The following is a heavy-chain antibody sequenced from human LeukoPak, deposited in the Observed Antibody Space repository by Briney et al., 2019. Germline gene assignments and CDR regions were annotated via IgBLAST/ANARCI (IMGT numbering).Heavy chain of an antibody. CDR1: GGSISSYY. D-gene: IGHD3-10*01. J-gene: IGHJ5*02. CDR2: IYYSGST. V-gene: IGHV4-59*08. Sequence: SETLSLTCTVSGGSISSYYWSWIRQPPGKGLEWIGYIYYSGSTNYNPSLKSRVTISVDTSKNQFSLKLSSGTAADTAVYYCARRQGSGSYYNVNNWFDPWGQGTLVIVSS. CDR3: ARRQGSGSYYNVNNWFDP.